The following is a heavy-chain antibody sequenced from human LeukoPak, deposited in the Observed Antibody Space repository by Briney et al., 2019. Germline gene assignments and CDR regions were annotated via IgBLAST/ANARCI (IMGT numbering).Heavy chain of an antibody. D-gene: IGHD2-2*01. CDR2: IYHSGST. J-gene: IGHJ5*02. CDR1: GGSISSGGYS. Sequence: KSSETLSLTCAVSGGSISSGGYSWSWIRQPPGKGLEWIGYIYHSGSTYYNPSLKSRVTISVDRSKNQFSLKLSSVTAADTAVYYCARGYQLGGVDPWGQGTLVTVSS. CDR3: ARGYQLGGVDP. V-gene: IGHV4-30-2*01.